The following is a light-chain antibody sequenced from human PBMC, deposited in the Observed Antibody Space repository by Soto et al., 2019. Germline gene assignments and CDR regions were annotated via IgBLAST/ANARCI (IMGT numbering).Light chain of an antibody. CDR2: DVY. V-gene: IGLV2-11*01. J-gene: IGLJ1*01. CDR3: CSHAGSSGV. Sequence: QSVLTQPRSVSGSPGQSVTISCTGTSSDVGRYSFVSWYQQHPGKAPKLILYDVYKRPSGVPDRFSGSKSGNTASLTISGLQAEDETDYYCCSHAGSSGVLGTGTTV. CDR1: SSDVGRYSF.